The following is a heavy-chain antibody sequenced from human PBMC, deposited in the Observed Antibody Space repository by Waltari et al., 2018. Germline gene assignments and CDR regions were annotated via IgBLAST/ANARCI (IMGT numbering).Heavy chain of an antibody. D-gene: IGHD3-10*01. J-gene: IGHJ4*02. V-gene: IGHV3-53*04. CDR2: IYNGGAP. Sequence: EVQLVESGGGLVQPGGSLRLSCVASGFSVSGNYMNWVRQAPGKGLEWVSVIYNGGAPYYAGAVKGRFTISRDTSKNTLFLQMNSLRPEDTAMYYCVGTDYVSGTNRLQSFVWGQGALVTVSS. CDR1: GFSVSGNY. CDR3: VGTDYVSGTNRLQSFV.